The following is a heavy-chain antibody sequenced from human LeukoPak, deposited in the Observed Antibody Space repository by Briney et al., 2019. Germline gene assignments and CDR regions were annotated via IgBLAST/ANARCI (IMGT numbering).Heavy chain of an antibody. CDR2: IWYDGENNK. J-gene: IGHJ4*02. D-gene: IGHD5-24*01. CDR3: AKSRDGYNHGLH. Sequence: GGSLRLSCAASGFTFSSYAMSWVRQAPGKGLEWVALIWYDGENNKHYADSVKGRFTISRNNSENMLYLQMNSLRAEDTAVYFCAKSRDGYNHGLHWGQGTLVTVSS. V-gene: IGHV3-33*06. CDR1: GFTFSSYA.